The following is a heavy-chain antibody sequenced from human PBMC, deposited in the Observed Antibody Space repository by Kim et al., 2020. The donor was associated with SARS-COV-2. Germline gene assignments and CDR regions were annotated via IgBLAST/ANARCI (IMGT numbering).Heavy chain of an antibody. J-gene: IGHJ4*02. CDR3: ARRGDGNNYDY. V-gene: IGHV1-3*01. D-gene: IGHD5-12*01. Sequence: NYSQKFQGRVPITRDPSASKAYMELGSLRSEDTAVYYCARRGDGNNYDYWGQGTLVTVSS.